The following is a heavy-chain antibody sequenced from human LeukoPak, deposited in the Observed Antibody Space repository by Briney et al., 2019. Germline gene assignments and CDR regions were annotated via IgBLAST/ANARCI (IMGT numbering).Heavy chain of an antibody. J-gene: IGHJ6*03. CDR1: GFTFSSYW. CDR2: IKQDGSEK. D-gene: IGHD3-3*01. Sequence: GGSLRLSCAASGFTFSSYWMSWVRQAPGKGLDWVANIKQDGSEKYYVDSVKGRFTISRDNAKNSLYLQMNSLRAEDTAVYYCARAVSRYDFWNYYYMDVWGKGTTVTVSS. CDR3: ARAVSRYDFWNYYYMDV. V-gene: IGHV3-7*01.